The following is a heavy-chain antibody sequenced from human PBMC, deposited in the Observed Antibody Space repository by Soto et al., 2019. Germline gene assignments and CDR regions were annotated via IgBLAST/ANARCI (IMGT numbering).Heavy chain of an antibody. CDR1: GGSISSYY. D-gene: IGHD3-22*01. V-gene: IGHV4-59*08. J-gene: IGHJ6*02. CDR2: IYYTGTT. CDR3: ARALVTDYNSRDYHYYFAMDV. Sequence: SETLSLTCTVSGGSISSYYWSWIRQPPGKGLEWIGYIYYTGTTYYNPSLKSRVSMSVDTSQNQFSLILASVTAADTAVYYCARALVTDYNSRDYHYYFAMDVWGQGTSVTVSS.